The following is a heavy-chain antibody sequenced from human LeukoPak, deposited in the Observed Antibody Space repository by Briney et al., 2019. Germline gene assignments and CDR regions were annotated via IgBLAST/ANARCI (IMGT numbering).Heavy chain of an antibody. Sequence: ASVKVSCKASGGTFSSYAISWVRQAPGQGLEWMGWISTYNGNTKYAQKFQGRVTVTTDTSTSTASMELRSLRSDDTAVYYCARGDSNSNYDYWGQGTLVTVSS. J-gene: IGHJ4*02. V-gene: IGHV1-18*01. CDR2: ISTYNGNT. CDR3: ARGDSNSNYDY. D-gene: IGHD4-4*01. CDR1: GGTFSSYA.